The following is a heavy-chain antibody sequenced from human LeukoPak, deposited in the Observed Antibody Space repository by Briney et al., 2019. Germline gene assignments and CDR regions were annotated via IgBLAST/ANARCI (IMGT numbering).Heavy chain of an antibody. CDR2: ISSSGSTI. V-gene: IGHV3-48*03. CDR3: ARMMLVRGVIRTIDY. CDR1: GFTFSSYE. D-gene: IGHD3-10*01. J-gene: IGHJ4*02. Sequence: GGSLRLSCAASGFTFSSYELNWVRQAPGMGLEWVSYISSSGSTISYADSVKGRFTISRDNAKNSLYLQMNSLRAEDTAVYYCARMMLVRGVIRTIDYWGQGTLVTVSS.